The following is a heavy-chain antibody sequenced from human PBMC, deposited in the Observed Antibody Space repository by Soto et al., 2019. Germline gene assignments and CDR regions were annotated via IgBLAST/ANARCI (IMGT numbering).Heavy chain of an antibody. D-gene: IGHD2-2*01. V-gene: IGHV1-18*01. CDR1: GYTFTSYG. J-gene: IGHJ6*02. Sequence: QVQLVQSGAEVKKPGASVKVSCKASGYTFTSYGISWVRQAPGQGLEWMGWISAYNGNTNYAQKLQGRVTMTTDTPTSTAYMELRSLRSDDTAVYYCAGGGYCISTSCSDGMDVWGQGTTVTVSS. CDR3: AGGGYCISTSCSDGMDV. CDR2: ISAYNGNT.